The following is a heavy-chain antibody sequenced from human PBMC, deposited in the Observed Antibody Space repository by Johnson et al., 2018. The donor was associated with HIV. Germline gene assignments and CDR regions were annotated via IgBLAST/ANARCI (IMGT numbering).Heavy chain of an antibody. V-gene: IGHV3-30*04. D-gene: IGHD3-3*01. CDR3: ARAYYTFWSGYDAFDI. CDR1: GFTFSSYA. J-gene: IGHJ3*02. CDR2: ISYDGSKK. Sequence: QVQLVESGGGVVQPGRSLRLSCAASGFTFSSYAMHWVRQAPGKGLEWVAVISYDGSKKYYADSVQGRFTISRDNGNKEVYLQMDSLRVEDTAVYYCARAYYTFWSGYDAFDIWGQGTMVTVSS.